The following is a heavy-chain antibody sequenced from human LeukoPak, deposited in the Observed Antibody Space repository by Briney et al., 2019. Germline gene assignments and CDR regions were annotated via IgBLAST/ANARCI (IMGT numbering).Heavy chain of an antibody. D-gene: IGHD3-10*01. CDR1: GFTFSTYG. V-gene: IGHV3-30*18. CDR2: ISYDGDNK. J-gene: IGHJ3*02. Sequence: GGSLRLSCAASGFTFSTYGTHWVRQAPGKGLEWVAVISYDGDNKYFADSVKGRFTISRDNSKNTLYLQMNSLRAEDTAVYYCAKDRLLLARGVIDAFDIWGQGTMVTVSS. CDR3: AKDRLLLARGVIDAFDI.